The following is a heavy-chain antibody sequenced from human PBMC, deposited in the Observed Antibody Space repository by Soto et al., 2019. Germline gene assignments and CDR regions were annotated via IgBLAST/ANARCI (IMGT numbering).Heavy chain of an antibody. CDR2: IYYSGRT. D-gene: IGHD5-18*01. J-gene: IGHJ5*02. CDR1: GDSISSSRYS. V-gene: IGHV4-39*01. Sequence: SDTLSLTCTVPGDSISSSRYSWGWIRQPPGKGLEWIRSIYYSGRTYYNPSLKSRVTISVDTSKNQFSLKLNAVTAANTAVYYCATSPERRYSFRGRNGFDPWGQGTLVTVSS. CDR3: ATSPERRYSFRGRNGFDP.